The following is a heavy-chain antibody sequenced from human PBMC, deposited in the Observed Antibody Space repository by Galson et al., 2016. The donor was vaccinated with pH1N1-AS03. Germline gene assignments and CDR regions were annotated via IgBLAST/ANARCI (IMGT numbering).Heavy chain of an antibody. V-gene: IGHV4-34*01. D-gene: IGHD3-22*01. Sequence: LSLTCAVYGGSVSGYGWSWIRQSPGKGLEWIGEAIHGGSIICNPSLTSRVTISGDTSRNQFSLQLNSVTAADTAVYYCARGRIVVGVVGPGRVRDYFDPWGQGTLVTVSS. CDR1: GGSVSGYG. CDR2: AIHGGSI. J-gene: IGHJ5*02. CDR3: ARGRIVVGVVGPGRVRDYFDP.